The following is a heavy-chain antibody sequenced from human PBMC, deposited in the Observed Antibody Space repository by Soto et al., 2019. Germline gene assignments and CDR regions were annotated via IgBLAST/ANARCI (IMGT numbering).Heavy chain of an antibody. J-gene: IGHJ6*02. CDR3: ASHSSGQLVGYYYYGMDV. CDR1: GGTFSGYA. V-gene: IGHV1-69*12. Sequence: QVQLVQSGAEVKKPGSSVKVSCKASGGTFSGYAISWVRQAPGQGLEWMGGIIPIFGTADYAQKFQGRVTITADESTSTAYMELSSLRSEDTAVYYFASHSSGQLVGYYYYGMDVWGQGTTVTVSS. D-gene: IGHD6-19*01. CDR2: IIPIFGTA.